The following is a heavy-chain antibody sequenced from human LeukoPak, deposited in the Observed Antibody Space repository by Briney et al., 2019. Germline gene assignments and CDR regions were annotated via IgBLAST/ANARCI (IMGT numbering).Heavy chain of an antibody. V-gene: IGHV1-3*01. CDR1: GYTFTSYA. J-gene: IGHJ4*02. CDR2: INAGNGNT. Sequence: AAVKVSCKASGYTFTSYAMHWVRQAPGQRLEWMGWINAGNGNTKYSQKFQGRVTITRDTSASTAYMELSSLRSDDTAVYYCARDRGYCGGDCSDYWGQGTLVTVSS. CDR3: ARDRGYCGGDCSDY. D-gene: IGHD2-21*01.